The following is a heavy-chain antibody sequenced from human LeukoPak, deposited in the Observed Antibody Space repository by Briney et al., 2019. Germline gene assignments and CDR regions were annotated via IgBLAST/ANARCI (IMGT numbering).Heavy chain of an antibody. CDR3: ARQPDYGGNSNWYFDL. Sequence: SETLSLTCAVYGGSFSDYYWTWICQPPGKGLEWIGEINHSGSTNYNPSLKSRVTISVDTSKKQFFLRLSSVTAADTAVYYCARQPDYGGNSNWYFDLWGRGTLVTVSS. D-gene: IGHD4-23*01. V-gene: IGHV4-34*01. CDR2: INHSGST. J-gene: IGHJ2*01. CDR1: GGSFSDYY.